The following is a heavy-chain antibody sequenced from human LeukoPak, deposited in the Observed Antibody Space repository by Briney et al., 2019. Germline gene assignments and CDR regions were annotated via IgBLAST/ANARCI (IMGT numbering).Heavy chain of an antibody. CDR3: ERHPDHDYSNDGAFDI. Sequence: SETLSLTCTVSGGSISSSSYYWGWSRQPPGKGLEWIVSIYYSGSTYYNPSLKSRVTISVNTSKNQFSLKLSSVTAADTAVYYCERHPDHDYSNDGAFDIWGQGTMVTVSS. J-gene: IGHJ3*02. D-gene: IGHD4-11*01. V-gene: IGHV4-39*01. CDR2: IYYSGST. CDR1: GGSISSSSYY.